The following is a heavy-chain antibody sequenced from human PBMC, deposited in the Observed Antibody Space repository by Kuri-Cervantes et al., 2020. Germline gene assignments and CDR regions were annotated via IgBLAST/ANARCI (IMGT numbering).Heavy chain of an antibody. CDR1: GGSISSYY. D-gene: IGHD3-10*01. CDR2: IYTSGST. CDR3: ARGGGSGSYNWFDP. Sequence: SETLSLTCTVSGGSISSYYWSWIRQPAGKGLEWIGRIYTSGSTNYNPSLKSRVTMSVDTSKNQFSLKLSSVTAADTAVYYCARGGGSGSYNWFDPWGQGTLVTVSS. J-gene: IGHJ5*02. V-gene: IGHV4-4*07.